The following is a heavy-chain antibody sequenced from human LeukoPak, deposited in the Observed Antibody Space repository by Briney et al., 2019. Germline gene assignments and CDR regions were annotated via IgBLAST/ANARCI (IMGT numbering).Heavy chain of an antibody. CDR3: ARDTEWAFDY. J-gene: IGHJ4*02. V-gene: IGHV3-48*02. Sequence: GGSLRLSCVASGFTLSSYGMNWVRQAPGKGLEWISYINQNSGTIYYADSVKGRFTISRDNAKNSLYLQMNSLRDEDTAVYYCARDTEWAFDYWGQGTLVTVSS. CDR2: INQNSGTI. CDR1: GFTLSSYG. D-gene: IGHD1-26*01.